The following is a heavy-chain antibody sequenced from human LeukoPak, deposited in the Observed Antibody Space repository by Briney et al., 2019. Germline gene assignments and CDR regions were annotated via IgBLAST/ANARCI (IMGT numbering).Heavy chain of an antibody. CDR1: DYSISSGYGYY. J-gene: IGHJ4*02. V-gene: IGHV4-38-2*02. CDR2: IYDSGIN. CDR3: AALVSTRYYFDY. D-gene: IGHD5/OR15-5a*01. Sequence: SETLSLTCTVSDYSISSGYGYYWGWIRQPPGKGLEWIRNIYDSGINYYTHFNSSLKCRVTISIYTSKHQFSLRLTSVTAADRAVYFCAALVSTRYYFDYWGQGTLVTVSS.